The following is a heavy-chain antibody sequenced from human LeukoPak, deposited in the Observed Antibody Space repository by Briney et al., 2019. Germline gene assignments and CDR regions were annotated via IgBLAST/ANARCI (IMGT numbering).Heavy chain of an antibody. J-gene: IGHJ4*02. D-gene: IGHD3-10*01. CDR3: AKDKRAGSASYSFDY. CDR1: GFTFDDYG. Sequence: GGSLRLSCVASGFTFDDYGMHWVRRAPGKGLERVCLITWDGGSRYYADSVKWRFTIYRDESKKYLYLQMNSLRGEDTAIYCCAKDKRAGSASYSFDYWGQGTPVTVSS. CDR2: ITWDGGSR. V-gene: IGHV3-43D*04.